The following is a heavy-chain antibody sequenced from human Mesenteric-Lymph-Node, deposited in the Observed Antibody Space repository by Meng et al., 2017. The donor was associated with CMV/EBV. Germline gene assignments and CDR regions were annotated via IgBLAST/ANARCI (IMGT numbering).Heavy chain of an antibody. CDR1: EVTFTNSW. CDR3: TTDGGFY. CDR2: IKNKVGGGTP. V-gene: IGHV3-15*01. Sequence: GGSLRLSCVAPEVTFTNSWMTWVRQAPEKGLEWVGRIKNKVGGGTPDYAAPVKGRFTISKDDSKNTLYLQMNTLTTEDTALYYCTTDGGFYWGQGTLVTVSS. D-gene: IGHD3-16*01. J-gene: IGHJ4*02.